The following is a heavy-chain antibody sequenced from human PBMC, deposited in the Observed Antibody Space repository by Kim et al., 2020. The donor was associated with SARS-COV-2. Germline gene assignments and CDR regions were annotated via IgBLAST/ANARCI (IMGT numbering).Heavy chain of an antibody. D-gene: IGHD1-1*01. V-gene: IGHV4-59*09. Sequence: TDDNPHLKSRVTISVDTSTNQFSLRLRSVTAADTAVYYCARGTNMDVWGKGTTVTVSS. CDR3: ARGTNMDV. CDR2: T. J-gene: IGHJ6*03.